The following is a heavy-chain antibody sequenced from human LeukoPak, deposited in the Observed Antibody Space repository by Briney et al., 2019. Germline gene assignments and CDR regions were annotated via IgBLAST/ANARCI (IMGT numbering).Heavy chain of an antibody. CDR3: ARRMATDFPYASDV. D-gene: IGHD2-8*01. V-gene: IGHV4-59*08. CDR2: IYSSGST. CDR1: GGSISTYY. Sequence: SETLSLTCTVSGGSISTYYWSWIRQPPGKGLEWIGYIYSSGSTDYNPSLRSRVTISLDTSKNQFSLRLSSVTAADTAVYYCARRMATDFPYASDVWGQGTMVTVSS. J-gene: IGHJ3*01.